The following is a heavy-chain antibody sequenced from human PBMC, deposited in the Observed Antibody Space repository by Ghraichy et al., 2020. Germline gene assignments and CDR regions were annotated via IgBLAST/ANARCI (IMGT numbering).Heavy chain of an antibody. D-gene: IGHD6-13*01. Sequence: SETLSLTCTVSGGSISNYYWSWIRQPPGKGLGWIGYIYYSGSTNYNPSLKSRVTISVDTSKNQFSLKLSSVTAADTAAYYCARAPSGGTAACARYYYYMDVWGKGTTVTVSS. CDR2: IYYSGST. CDR1: GGSISNYY. CDR3: ARAPSGGTAACARYYYYMDV. J-gene: IGHJ6*03. V-gene: IGHV4-59*01.